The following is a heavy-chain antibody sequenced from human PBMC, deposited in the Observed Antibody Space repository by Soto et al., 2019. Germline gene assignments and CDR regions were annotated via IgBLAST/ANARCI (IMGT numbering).Heavy chain of an antibody. CDR1: GFIFSMYS. J-gene: IGHJ6*02. CDR2: IPQDGVDG. D-gene: IGHD2-21*02. V-gene: IGHV3-7*03. Sequence: PGGSLRLSCEVSGFIFSMYSMSWVRQTPGKGLEWVAKIPQDGVDGHYADAVKGRFTISRDNGKNSLYLQMNNLRAEDTAVYYCARDHLRLPAHDFFYGSDVWGRGATVTVSS. CDR3: ARDHLRLPAHDFFYGSDV.